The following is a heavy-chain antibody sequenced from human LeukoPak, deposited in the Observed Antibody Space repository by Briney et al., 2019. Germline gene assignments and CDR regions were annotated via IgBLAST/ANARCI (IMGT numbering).Heavy chain of an antibody. CDR1: GYTFTSYA. CDR3: ARDPSYDSSGYPSWFDP. V-gene: IGHV1-18*01. CDR2: ISAYNGNT. Sequence: ASVKVSCKASGYTFTSYAMNWVRQAPGQGLEWMGWISAYNGNTNHAQKFQGRVTMTTDTSTSTAYMELRSLRSDDTAVYHCARDPSYDSSGYPSWFDPWGQGTLVTVSS. J-gene: IGHJ5*02. D-gene: IGHD3-22*01.